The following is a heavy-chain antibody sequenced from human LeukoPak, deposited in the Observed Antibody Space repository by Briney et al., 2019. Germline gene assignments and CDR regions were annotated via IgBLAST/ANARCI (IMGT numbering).Heavy chain of an antibody. V-gene: IGHV1-2*02. Sequence: ASVKVSCKASGYTFTGYYMHWVRPAAGQGLEWMGWINPNSGGTNYAQKFQGRVTMTRDTSINTAYMELRRLRSDDTAVYYCARDLEGLERNFDHWGQGTLVTVSP. J-gene: IGHJ4*02. CDR1: GYTFTGYY. CDR2: INPNSGGT. D-gene: IGHD1-1*01. CDR3: ARDLEGLERNFDH.